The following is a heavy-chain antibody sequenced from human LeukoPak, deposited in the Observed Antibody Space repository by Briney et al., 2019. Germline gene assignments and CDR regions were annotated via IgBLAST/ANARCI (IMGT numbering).Heavy chain of an antibody. J-gene: IGHJ5*02. Sequence: GGSLRLSCAASGFTFSSYAMHWVRQAPGKGLEWVAVISYDGSNKYYADSVKGRFTISRDNSKNTLYLQMNSLRAEDTAVYYCARDHLVVKNYYDSSGYYYDLDNWFDPWGQGTLVTVSS. CDR2: ISYDGSNK. CDR3: ARDHLVVKNYYDSSGYYYDLDNWFDP. D-gene: IGHD3-22*01. V-gene: IGHV3-30-3*01. CDR1: GFTFSSYA.